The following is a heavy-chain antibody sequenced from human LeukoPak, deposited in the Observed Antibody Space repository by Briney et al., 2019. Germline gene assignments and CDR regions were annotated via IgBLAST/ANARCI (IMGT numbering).Heavy chain of an antibody. CDR1: GYTFTSYD. D-gene: IGHD3-16*02. V-gene: IGHV1-8*01. J-gene: IGHJ6*02. CDR3: ARLHYDYVWGSYRPNYGMDV. CDR2: MNPNSGNT. Sequence: ASVKVSCKASGYTFTSYDINWVRQATGQGLEWMGWMNPNSGNTGYAQKFQGRVTMTRNTSISTAYMELSSLRSEDTAVYYCARLHYDYVWGSYRPNYGMDVWGQGTTVTVSS.